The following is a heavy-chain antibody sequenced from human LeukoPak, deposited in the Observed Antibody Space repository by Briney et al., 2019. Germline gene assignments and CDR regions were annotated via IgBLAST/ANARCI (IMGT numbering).Heavy chain of an antibody. D-gene: IGHD3-22*01. CDR2: IYYSGTT. CDR3: ARESSSGYSVDY. V-gene: IGHV4-39*07. CDR1: GDSINSNNYY. J-gene: IGHJ4*02. Sequence: SETLSLTCTVSGDSINSNNYYWGWIRQSPGRGLEWIGSIYYSGTTYYNPSLKSRVTISVDTSKNQFSLKLSSVTAADTAVYYCARESSSGYSVDYWGQGTLVTVSS.